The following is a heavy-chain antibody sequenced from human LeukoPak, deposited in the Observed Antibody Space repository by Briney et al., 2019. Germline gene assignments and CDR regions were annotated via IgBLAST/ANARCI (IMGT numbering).Heavy chain of an antibody. V-gene: IGHV3-21*01. Sequence: PGGSLRISCAASGFTFSSYSMNWVRQAPGKGLEWVLSISSSSSYIYYADSVKGRFTISRDNAKNSLYLQMNSLRAEDTAVYYCARAVSLEEQWLPGGYWGQGTLVTVSS. J-gene: IGHJ4*02. D-gene: IGHD6-19*01. CDR2: ISSSSSYI. CDR3: ARAVSLEEQWLPGGY. CDR1: GFTFSSYS.